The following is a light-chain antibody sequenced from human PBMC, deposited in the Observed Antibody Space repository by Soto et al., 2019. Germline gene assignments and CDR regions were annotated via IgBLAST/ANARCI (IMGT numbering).Light chain of an antibody. Sequence: EIVLTQSPGTLSLSPGERATLSCRASQSVSSSYLAWYQQKPGQAPRLLIYGASSRATGIPDTFSGSGSGKDFTLTISRLEPEDFAVYYCQHYGSSVLFSFGPGTKVDIK. CDR3: QHYGSSVLFS. J-gene: IGKJ3*01. CDR2: GAS. CDR1: QSVSSSY. V-gene: IGKV3-20*01.